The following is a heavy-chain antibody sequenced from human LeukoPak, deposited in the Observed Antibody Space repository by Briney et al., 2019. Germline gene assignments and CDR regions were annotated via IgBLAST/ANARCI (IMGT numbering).Heavy chain of an antibody. D-gene: IGHD3-22*01. Sequence: SETLSLTCAVYGGSFSGYYWSWIRQPPGKGLEWIGEINHSGSTNYNPSLKSRVTISVDTSKNQFSLNLNSVTAADTAVYYCARNSYYDNSGEGALDIWGQGTMVTVSS. CDR1: GGSFSGYY. V-gene: IGHV4-34*01. J-gene: IGHJ3*02. CDR3: ARNSYYDNSGEGALDI. CDR2: INHSGST.